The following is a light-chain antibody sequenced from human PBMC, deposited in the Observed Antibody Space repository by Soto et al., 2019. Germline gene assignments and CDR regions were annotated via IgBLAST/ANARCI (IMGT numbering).Light chain of an antibody. CDR3: PQSYTTPRT. CDR2: AAS. CDR1: QSVSSY. V-gene: IGKV1-39*01. Sequence: DIQMTQSPSSLSASVRDRVTITCRASQSVSSYLNWYQQKPGKAPNLLIYAASSLQRGVPLRFSGSGSGTDFTLSINNLQPEDFATYYCPQSYTTPRTFGQGSKVEIK. J-gene: IGKJ1*01.